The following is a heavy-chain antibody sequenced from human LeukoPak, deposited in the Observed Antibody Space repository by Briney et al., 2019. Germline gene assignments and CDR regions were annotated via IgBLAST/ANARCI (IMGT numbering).Heavy chain of an antibody. J-gene: IGHJ3*01. Sequence: GESLKISCKVSGYSFTNYRIGWVRQMPGKGLEWMGIIYPGDSGPTYSPSFQGQVTISVDKSINTAYLQWSSLQASDTAMYYCGMSGDRVPLQDDVFDVWGQGTMVTVS. V-gene: IGHV5-51*01. CDR1: GYSFTNYR. D-gene: IGHD1-26*01. CDR2: IYPGDSGP. CDR3: GMSGDRVPLQDDVFDV.